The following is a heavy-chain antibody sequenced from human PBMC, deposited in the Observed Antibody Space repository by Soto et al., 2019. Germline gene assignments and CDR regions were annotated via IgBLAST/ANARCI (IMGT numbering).Heavy chain of an antibody. D-gene: IGHD4-17*01. J-gene: IGHJ1*01. V-gene: IGHV4-34*01. Sequence: QVQLQQWGAGLLKPSETLSLTCAVYGGSFSGYYWSWIRQPPGKGLEWIGEINHSGSTNYNPSLKSRVTISVDTSKNQFSLKLSSVTAADTAVYYCASTVAGYFQHWGQGTLVTVSS. CDR1: GGSFSGYY. CDR2: INHSGST. CDR3: ASTVAGYFQH.